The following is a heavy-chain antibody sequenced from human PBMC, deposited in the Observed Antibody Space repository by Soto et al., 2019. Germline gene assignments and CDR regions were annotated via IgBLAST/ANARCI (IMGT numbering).Heavy chain of an antibody. CDR2: IYWNDDK. CDR3: APRSYYYDRSGYLFDS. D-gene: IGHD3-22*01. CDR1: GFSLSTSGVG. Sequence: QITLKESGPTLVKPTQTLTLTCTFSGFSLSTSGVGVGWIRQPPGKALEWLALIYWNDDKRYSPSLTSRLTITKDTTKTQVVLTITYMDHVDKAAYHCAPRSYYYDRSGYLFDSYGQGNPVTVS. J-gene: IGHJ4*01. V-gene: IGHV2-5*01.